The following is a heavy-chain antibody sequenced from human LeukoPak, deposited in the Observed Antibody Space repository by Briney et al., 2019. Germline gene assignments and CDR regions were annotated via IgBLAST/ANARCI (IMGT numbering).Heavy chain of an antibody. CDR3: ARQDGYGLYYFDY. J-gene: IGHJ4*02. CDR2: IYPGDSDI. CDR1: GYSFSSYW. D-gene: IGHD5-18*01. V-gene: IGHV5-51*01. Sequence: GESLKISCKGSGYSFSSYWIGWVRQMPGKGLEWMGIIYPGDSDIRYSASFQGQVTISADKSISTAYLQWSRLKASDTTLYYCARQDGYGLYYFDYWGQGTLVTVSS.